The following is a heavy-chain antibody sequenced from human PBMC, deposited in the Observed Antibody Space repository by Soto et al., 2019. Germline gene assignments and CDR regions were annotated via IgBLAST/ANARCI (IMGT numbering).Heavy chain of an antibody. D-gene: IGHD1-1*01. CDR1: GYIFTTYG. CDR3: ARGRYGDY. J-gene: IGHJ4*02. CDR2: ISDHNGNT. V-gene: IGHV1-18*01. Sequence: QVHLVQSGAEVKKPGASVKVSCKGSGYIFTTYGITWVRQAPGQGLEWMGWISDHNGNTNYAQKLQDRVTVTRDTSTSTAYMELRNLRSDDTAAYYCARGRYGDYCGQGALVTVSS.